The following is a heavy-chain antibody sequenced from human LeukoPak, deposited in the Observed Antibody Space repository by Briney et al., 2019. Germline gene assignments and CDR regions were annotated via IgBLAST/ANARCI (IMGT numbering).Heavy chain of an antibody. V-gene: IGHV1-2*02. CDR3: ARDWGYSSTWYFFDH. CDR1: GYTFTGYY. D-gene: IGHD6-13*01. CDR2: INPNSGGT. J-gene: IGHJ4*02. Sequence: GASVKVSCKASGYTFTGYYMRWVRQAPGQGLEWMGWINPNSGGTNYAQKFQGRVTMTRDTSISTAYMELSRLRSDDTAVYYCARDWGYSSTWYFFDHWGQGTLVTVSS.